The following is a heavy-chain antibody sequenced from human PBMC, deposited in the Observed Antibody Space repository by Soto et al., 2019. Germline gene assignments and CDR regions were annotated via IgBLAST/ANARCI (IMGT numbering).Heavy chain of an antibody. CDR3: ARDQGIQLWLRYYYGMDV. CDR2: ISYDGNIK. V-gene: IGHV3-30*03. D-gene: IGHD5-18*01. Sequence: GGSLRLSCAASGFTFSNFGMHWVRQAPGKGLEWVASISYDGNIKYSADSVKGRFTISRDNSKNTLYLQMNSLRAEDTAVYYCARDQGIQLWLRYYYGMDVWGQGTTVTVSS. J-gene: IGHJ6*02. CDR1: GFTFSNFG.